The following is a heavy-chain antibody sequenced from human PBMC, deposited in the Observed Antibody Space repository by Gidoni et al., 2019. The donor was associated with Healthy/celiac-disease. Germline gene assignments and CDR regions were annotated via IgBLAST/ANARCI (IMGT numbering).Heavy chain of an antibody. D-gene: IGHD4-17*01. V-gene: IGHV1-69*01. Sequence: QVQLVQSGAEVKKPGSSVKVSCKASGGTFSSYAISWVRQAPGQGLEWMGGIIPIFGTANYAQKFQGRVTITADESTSTAYMELSSLRSEDTAVYYCARDGDGAVTTSNSEYFQHWGQGTLVTVSS. CDR1: GGTFSSYA. J-gene: IGHJ1*01. CDR2: IIPIFGTA. CDR3: ARDGDGAVTTSNSEYFQH.